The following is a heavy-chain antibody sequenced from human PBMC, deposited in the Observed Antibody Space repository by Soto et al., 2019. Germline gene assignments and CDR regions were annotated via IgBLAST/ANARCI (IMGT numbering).Heavy chain of an antibody. CDR2: INHTGST. Sequence: PSETPSLTCAVYGGSISGYSWTWIRQPPGTGLEWIGEINHTGSTNYNPSLKSRVTISVDTSKNQFSLKLTSVTAADTAVYYCARDKITGLFDYWGQGTLVTVS. CDR3: ARDKITGLFDY. D-gene: IGHD2-8*02. V-gene: IGHV4-34*01. CDR1: GGSISGYS. J-gene: IGHJ4*02.